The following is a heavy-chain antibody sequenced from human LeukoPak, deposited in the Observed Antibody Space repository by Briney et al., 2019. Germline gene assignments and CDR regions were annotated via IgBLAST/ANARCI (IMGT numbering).Heavy chain of an antibody. J-gene: IGHJ4*02. V-gene: IGHV1-18*01. D-gene: IGHD1-26*01. CDR2: ISAYNGNT. CDR1: GYTFTSYG. Sequence: GASLKVSCKASGYTFTSYGISWVRQAPGQGLEWMGWISAYNGNTNYAQNLQGRVTMTTGTSTRTAYMELKSLRSDDTAVYYCTRTGSYYREFDYWGQGTLVTASS. CDR3: TRTGSYYREFDY.